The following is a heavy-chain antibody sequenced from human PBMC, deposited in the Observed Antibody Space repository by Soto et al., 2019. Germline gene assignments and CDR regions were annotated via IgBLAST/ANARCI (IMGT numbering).Heavy chain of an antibody. CDR2: ISAYNSNT. V-gene: IGHV1-18*01. CDR1: GYTFTRYG. Sequence: QVQLVQSGAELKKPGAAVKVSCKASGYTFTRYGISWVRQAPGQGLEWMGWISAYNSNTNYAQKLQGTITMTTDTSTSITYMGLRSLRTDETGVYYCARDTGGIAAANMDYWGQGTLVTVSS. J-gene: IGHJ4*02. D-gene: IGHD6-13*01. CDR3: ARDTGGIAAANMDY.